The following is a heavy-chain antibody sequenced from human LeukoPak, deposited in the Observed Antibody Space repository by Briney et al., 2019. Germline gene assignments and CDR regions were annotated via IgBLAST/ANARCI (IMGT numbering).Heavy chain of an antibody. CDR3: ARYCSGGSCYKAGVY. Sequence: GGSLRLSCAASGFTFSDYYMSWIRQAPGKGLEWVSYISSSGSTIYYADSVKGRFTISRDNAKNLLYLQMNSLRAEDTAVYYCARYCSGGSCYKAGVYWGQGTLVTVSS. CDR2: ISSSGSTI. J-gene: IGHJ4*02. CDR1: GFTFSDYY. D-gene: IGHD2-15*01. V-gene: IGHV3-11*01.